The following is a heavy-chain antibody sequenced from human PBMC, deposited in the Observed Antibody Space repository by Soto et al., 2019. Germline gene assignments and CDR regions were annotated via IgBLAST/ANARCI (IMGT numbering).Heavy chain of an antibody. CDR3: AHRVLRTVFGLVTTTAIYFDF. CDR2: IYWDDDK. J-gene: IGHJ4*02. D-gene: IGHD3-3*01. V-gene: IGHV2-5*02. Sequence: QITLNESGPTQVKPRQTLTLTCTFSGFSLTTSGVGVGWIRQYPGTAPEWLALIYWDDDKRYSPSLKSRLTITKDTSKNQVVLTMADLDPADTATYYCAHRVLRTVFGLVTTTAIYFDFWVQGTPVAVSS. CDR1: GFSLTTSGVG.